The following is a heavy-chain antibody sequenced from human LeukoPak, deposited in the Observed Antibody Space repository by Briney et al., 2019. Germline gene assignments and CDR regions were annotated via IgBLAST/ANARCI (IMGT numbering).Heavy chain of an antibody. V-gene: IGHV4-59*01. J-gene: IGHJ3*02. CDR1: GGSFTPYY. CDR2: IYYSGST. D-gene: IGHD4-17*01. CDR3: ARAGAVTPWRGANDAFDI. Sequence: PSETLSLTCTVSGGSFTPYYWSWIRQPPGKGLEWIGYIYYSGSTHYNPSLKSRVTISIDTSKNQFSLKLSSVTAADTAVYYCARAGAVTPWRGANDAFDIWGRGTMVTVSS.